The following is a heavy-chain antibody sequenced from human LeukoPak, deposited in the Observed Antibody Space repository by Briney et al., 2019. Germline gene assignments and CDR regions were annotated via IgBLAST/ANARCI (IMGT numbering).Heavy chain of an antibody. CDR3: AKDKWILLRGGSGIFDY. CDR2: IRYDGSNK. CDR1: GFTFSSYG. J-gene: IGHJ4*02. D-gene: IGHD3-22*01. V-gene: IGHV3-30*02. Sequence: PGGSLRLSCAASGFTFSSYGMHWVRQAPGKGLEWVAFIRYDGSNKYYADSVKGRFTISRDNSKNTLYLQMNSLRAEDTAVYYCAKDKWILLRGGSGIFDYWGQGTPVTVSS.